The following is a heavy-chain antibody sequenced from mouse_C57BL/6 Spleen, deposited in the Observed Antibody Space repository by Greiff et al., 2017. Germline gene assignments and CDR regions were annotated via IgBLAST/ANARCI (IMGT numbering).Heavy chain of an antibody. CDR2: INPNYGTT. D-gene: IGHD1-1*01. CDR3: ARGDYYGSSDWYFDV. Sequence: VQLKESGPELVKPGASVKISCKASGYSFTDYNMNWVKQSNGKSLEWIGVINPNYGTTSYNQKFKGKATLTVDQSSSTAYMQLNSLTSEDSAVYYCARGDYYGSSDWYFDVWGTGTTVTVSS. CDR1: GYSFTDYN. V-gene: IGHV1-39*01. J-gene: IGHJ1*03.